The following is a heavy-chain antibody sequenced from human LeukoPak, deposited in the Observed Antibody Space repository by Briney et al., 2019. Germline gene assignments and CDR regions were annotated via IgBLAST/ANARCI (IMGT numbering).Heavy chain of an antibody. J-gene: IGHJ3*02. V-gene: IGHV3-30*18. CDR1: GFTFSSYG. CDR2: ISYDGSNK. Sequence: PGGSLRLSCAASGFTFSSYGMPWVRQAPGKGLEWVAVISYDGSNKYYADSVKGRFTISRDNSKNTLYLQMNSLRAEDRAVYYCAKVDPGYYYDSSGALDIWGQGTMVTVSS. CDR3: AKVDPGYYYDSSGALDI. D-gene: IGHD3-22*01.